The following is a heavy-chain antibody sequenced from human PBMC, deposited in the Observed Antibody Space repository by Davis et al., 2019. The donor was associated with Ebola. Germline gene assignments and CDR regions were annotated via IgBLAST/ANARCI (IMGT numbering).Heavy chain of an antibody. J-gene: IGHJ6*03. Sequence: PGGSLRLSCAASGFTFSANAMTWVRQAPGKGLEWVSVISGDGDDTYYTDSVKGRFTISRDNFKNTLNLQMNSLGVEDTAVYYCAKAVGRAAYYSTYMDVWGKGTMVTVSS. CDR3: AKAVGRAAYYSTYMDV. CDR2: ISGDGDDT. D-gene: IGHD1-26*01. CDR1: GFTFSANA. V-gene: IGHV3-23*01.